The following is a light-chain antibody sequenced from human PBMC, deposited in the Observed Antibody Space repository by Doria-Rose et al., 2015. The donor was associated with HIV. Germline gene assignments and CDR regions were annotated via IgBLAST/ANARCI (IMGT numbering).Light chain of an antibody. V-gene: IGKV4-1*01. CDR2: WVS. J-gene: IGKJ3*01. CDR1: QSLLYTSKNY. CDR3: QQYYDTPS. Sequence: DIQVTQSPESLGMSLGERATLNCKSNQSLLYTSKNYLAWYQQKPVQPPKLLIYWVSTRQSGVPARFSGSGSGTDFTLTISSLEAEDVAVYYCQQYYDTPSFGPGTTVDIK.